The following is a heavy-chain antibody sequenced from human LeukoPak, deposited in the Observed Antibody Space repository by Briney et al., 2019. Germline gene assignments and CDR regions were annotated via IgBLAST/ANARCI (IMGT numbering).Heavy chain of an antibody. CDR1: GFTFSTYE. D-gene: IGHD2-2*01. CDR3: ARGDPYADL. V-gene: IGHV3-48*03. Sequence: PRRSLRLSCAASGFTFSTYEMNSGRQAPGQGLEWVSDITISGNTRNYADSVKGRFTISRDNARNSLYLQMNSLRVEDTAVYYCARGDPYADLWGQGTLVTVAS. CDR2: ITISGNTR. J-gene: IGHJ5*02.